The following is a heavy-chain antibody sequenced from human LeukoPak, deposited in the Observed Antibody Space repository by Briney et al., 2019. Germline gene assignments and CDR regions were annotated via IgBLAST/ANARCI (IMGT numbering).Heavy chain of an antibody. D-gene: IGHD3-22*01. CDR2: ITGSGGST. V-gene: IGHV3-23*01. CDR1: GFIFSSYA. J-gene: IGHJ4*02. Sequence: GGSLRLSCAASGFIFSSYAMSWVRQAPGKGLEWVSSITGSGGSTHYADSVKGRFTISRDNSKNTLYLQMNSLRAEDTAVYYCARDPILYYYDSSGPSWGQGTLVTVSS. CDR3: ARDPILYYYDSSGPS.